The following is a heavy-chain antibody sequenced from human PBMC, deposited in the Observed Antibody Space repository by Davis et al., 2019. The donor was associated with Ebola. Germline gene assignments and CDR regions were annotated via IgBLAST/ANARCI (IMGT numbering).Heavy chain of an antibody. CDR1: EFIFSTYA. V-gene: IGHV4-34*01. CDR2: INHSGST. J-gene: IGHJ5*02. CDR3: ARARAYNWFDP. Sequence: ESLKISCSASEFIFSTYAMHWVRQPPGKGLEWIGEINHSGSTNYNPSLKSRVTISVDTSKNQFSLKLSSVTAADTAVYYCARARAYNWFDPWGQGTLVTVSS.